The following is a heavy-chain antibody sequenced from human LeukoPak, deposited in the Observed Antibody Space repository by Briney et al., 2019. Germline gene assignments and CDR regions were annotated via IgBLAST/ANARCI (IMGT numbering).Heavy chain of an antibody. CDR3: AKEGSYCGGDCYSD. V-gene: IGHV3-30*02. CDR2: IRNDGTIK. CDR1: GFTFSTYG. J-gene: IGHJ4*02. D-gene: IGHD2-21*02. Sequence: GGSLRLSCAASGFTFSTYGMHWVRQAPGKGLEWVAFIRNDGTIKYYADSVKGRFTISRDNSKNTLYLQMNSLRVEDTAVYYCAKEGSYCGGDCYSDWGQGTLVTVSS.